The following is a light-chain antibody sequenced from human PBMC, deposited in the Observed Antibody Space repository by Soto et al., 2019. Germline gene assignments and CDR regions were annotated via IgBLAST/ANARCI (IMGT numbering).Light chain of an antibody. CDR2: GAS. CDR1: QDISSY. V-gene: IGKV1-9*01. Sequence: DIQLTQSPSFLSASIGDRVSITCRASQDISSYLAWYQRKPGKAPKLLIYGASTLQSGVPSSFSGSGSGTEFTLTISSLQPEDFATYYCLQDYSYPRTFGQGTKVEIK. J-gene: IGKJ1*01. CDR3: LQDYSYPRT.